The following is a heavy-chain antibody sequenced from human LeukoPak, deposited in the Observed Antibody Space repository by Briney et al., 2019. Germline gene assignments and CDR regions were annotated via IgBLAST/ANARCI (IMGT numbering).Heavy chain of an antibody. CDR2: ISSSSSYI. CDR3: VRGGGQDYGDYEFDY. V-gene: IGHV3-21*04. D-gene: IGHD4-17*01. CDR1: GFTFSSYS. Sequence: GGSLRLSCAASGFTFSSYSMNWVRQAPGKGLEWVSSISSSSSYIYYADSVKGRFTISRDNAKNSLYLQMNSLRAEDTALYHCVRGGGQDYGDYEFDYWGQGTLVTVSS. J-gene: IGHJ4*02.